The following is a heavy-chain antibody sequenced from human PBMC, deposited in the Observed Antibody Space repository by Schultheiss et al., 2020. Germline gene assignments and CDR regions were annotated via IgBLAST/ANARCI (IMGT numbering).Heavy chain of an antibody. CDR3: AKDFVGGFDY. CDR1: GGSFSAYY. V-gene: IGHV4-59*12. J-gene: IGHJ4*02. CDR2: ISFSGST. D-gene: IGHD3-10*01. Sequence: SETLSLTCTVSGGSFSAYYWSWIRQPPGKGLEWIGYISFSGSTNYNPSLKSRVTISVDTSKNQFSLKLSSVTAADTAVYYCAKDFVGGFDYWGQGTLVTVSS.